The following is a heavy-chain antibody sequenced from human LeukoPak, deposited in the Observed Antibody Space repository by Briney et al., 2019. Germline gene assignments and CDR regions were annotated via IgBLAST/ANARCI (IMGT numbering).Heavy chain of an antibody. CDR2: INPNSGGT. J-gene: IGHJ5*02. CDR1: GYTFTGYY. CDR3: ARSYRSGSCWFDP. Sequence: ASVKVSCKASGYTFTGYYMHWVRQAPGQGLEWMGWINPNSGGTNYAQKFQGRVTMTRDTSISTAYMELSRLRSDDTAVYYCARSYRSGSCWFDPWGQGTLVTVSS. D-gene: IGHD1-26*01. V-gene: IGHV1-2*02.